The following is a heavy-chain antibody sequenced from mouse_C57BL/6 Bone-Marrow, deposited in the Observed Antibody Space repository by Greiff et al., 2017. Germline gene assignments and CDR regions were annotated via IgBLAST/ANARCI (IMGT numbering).Heavy chain of an antibody. V-gene: IGHV1-77*01. CDR1: GYTFTDYY. J-gene: IGHJ3*01. CDR2: IGPGSGGT. CDR3: ERCTYYSNYVGFAY. D-gene: IGHD2-5*01. Sequence: QVQLQQPGAELVKPGASVKISCKASGYTFTDYYINWVKQRPGQGLEWIGKIGPGSGGTYYNEKFKGKATLTVDKSSSTAYMQLSSLTSEDSAVXVCERCTYYSNYVGFAYWGQGTLVTVSA.